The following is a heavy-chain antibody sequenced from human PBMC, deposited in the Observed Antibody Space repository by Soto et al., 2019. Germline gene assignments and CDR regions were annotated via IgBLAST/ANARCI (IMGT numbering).Heavy chain of an antibody. CDR2: ISDSGSS. CDR3: ARTTFYDIFTAYYSLFDY. Sequence: QVQLQESGPGLVKPSQTLTLTCTVSGGSISSGRFYWSWIRQHPGKVLEWIGHISDSGSSYYNPSLESRVTISVDTSENQFSLRLSAVTAADTAVYFCARTTFYDIFTAYYSLFDYWGQGTKVTVSS. CDR1: GGSISSGRFY. D-gene: IGHD3-9*01. V-gene: IGHV4-31*03. J-gene: IGHJ4*02.